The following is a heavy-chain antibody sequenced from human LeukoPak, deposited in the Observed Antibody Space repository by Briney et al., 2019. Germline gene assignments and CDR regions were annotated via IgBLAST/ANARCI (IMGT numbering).Heavy chain of an antibody. CDR3: ARVSDYVWGSYRPIGWFDP. CDR2: INPNSGGT. CDR1: GYTFTGYY. J-gene: IGHJ5*02. V-gene: IGHV1-2*02. Sequence: GASVKVSCKASGYTFTGYYMHWVRQAPGQGLEWMGWINPNSGGTNYAQKFQGRVTMTRDTSISTAYMELSRLRSEDTAVYYCARVSDYVWGSYRPIGWFDPWGQGTLVTVSS. D-gene: IGHD3-16*02.